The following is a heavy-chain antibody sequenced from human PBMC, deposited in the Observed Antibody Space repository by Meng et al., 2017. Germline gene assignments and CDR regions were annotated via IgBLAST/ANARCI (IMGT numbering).Heavy chain of an antibody. Sequence: SLMTSCAASEIFISSYAMHWVRQAPGKGLEWVAVISYDGSNKYYADSVKGRFTISRDNSKNTLYLQMNSLRAEDTAVYYCARDSIEWELLTGLDAFDIWGQGTMVTVSS. D-gene: IGHD1-26*01. CDR2: ISYDGSNK. CDR1: EIFISSYA. CDR3: ARDSIEWELLTGLDAFDI. V-gene: IGHV3-30*04. J-gene: IGHJ3*02.